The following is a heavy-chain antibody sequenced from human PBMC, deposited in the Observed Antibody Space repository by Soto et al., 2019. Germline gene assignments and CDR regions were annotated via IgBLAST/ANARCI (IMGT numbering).Heavy chain of an antibody. D-gene: IGHD3-3*01. CDR1: GGTFSSYS. CDR3: AIGTSVFGVVAMGGLDV. Sequence: QVQLVQSGAELKKPGSSVRVSCQASGGTFSSYSVNWVRQAPGQGLEWMGGIIPIFPTADHAQRFQGRVTIAGGKSTNTAYMELSSLRSDNTAVYYCAIGTSVFGVVAMGGLDVWGQGTTVTVSS. CDR2: IIPIFPTA. V-gene: IGHV1-69*14. J-gene: IGHJ6*01.